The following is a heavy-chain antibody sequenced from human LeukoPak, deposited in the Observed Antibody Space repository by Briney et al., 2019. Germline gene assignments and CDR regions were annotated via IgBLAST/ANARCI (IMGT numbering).Heavy chain of an antibody. V-gene: IGHV4-59*01. Sequence: SETLSLTCTVSGGSISSYYWSWIRQPPGKGLEWIGYIYYSGSTNYNPSLKSRVTISVDTSKNQFSLKLSSVTAADTAVYYCARGAGYYGSGSYYDYYYGIDVWGQGTTVTVSS. D-gene: IGHD3-10*01. J-gene: IGHJ6*02. CDR3: ARGAGYYGSGSYYDYYYGIDV. CDR2: IYYSGST. CDR1: GGSISSYY.